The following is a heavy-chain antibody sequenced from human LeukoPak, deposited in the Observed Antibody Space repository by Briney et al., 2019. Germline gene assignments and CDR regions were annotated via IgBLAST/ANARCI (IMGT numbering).Heavy chain of an antibody. Sequence: SQTLSLTCTVSGGSISSGDYYWSWIRQPPGKGLEWLGYIFNSEHAYYNPSLKSRVTISVDTSKNQFSLKLSSVTAADTAVYYCARERYCSGGSCYFFDYWGQGTLVTVSS. CDR2: IFNSEHA. D-gene: IGHD2-15*01. J-gene: IGHJ4*02. V-gene: IGHV4-30-4*01. CDR3: ARERYCSGGSCYFFDY. CDR1: GGSISSGDYY.